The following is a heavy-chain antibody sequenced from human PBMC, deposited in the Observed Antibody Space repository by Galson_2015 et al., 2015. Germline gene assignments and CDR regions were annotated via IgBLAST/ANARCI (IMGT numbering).Heavy chain of an antibody. CDR2: ISYDGSNK. D-gene: IGHD3-10*01. V-gene: IGHV3-30-3*01. CDR1: GFTFCSYD. J-gene: IGHJ2*01. Sequence: SLRLFCAASGFTFCSYDMHWVRRARGKGVVWVAVISYDGSNKYFADSVKGRFTISRDNSKNTLYLQMNSLRAEDTAVYYCARDVLKDLWGRGTLVTVSS. CDR3: ARDVLKDL.